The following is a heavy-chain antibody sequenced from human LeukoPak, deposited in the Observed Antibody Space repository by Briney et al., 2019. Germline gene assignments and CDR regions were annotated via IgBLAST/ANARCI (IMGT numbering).Heavy chain of an antibody. V-gene: IGHV3-23*01. CDR3: AREWESGWFDY. CDR2: ISGSGSST. J-gene: IGHJ4*02. CDR1: GFTFRSYA. Sequence: GGSLRLSCAASGFTFRSYAMSWVRQAPGKGLEWVSAISGSGSSTYYADSVKGRFTISRDNAKNSLYLQMNSLRAEDTAVYYCAREWESGWFDYWGQGTLVTVSS. D-gene: IGHD6-19*01.